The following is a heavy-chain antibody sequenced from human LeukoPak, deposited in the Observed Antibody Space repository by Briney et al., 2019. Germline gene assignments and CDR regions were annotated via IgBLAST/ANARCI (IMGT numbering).Heavy chain of an antibody. CDR1: GFTVSGNY. J-gene: IGHJ4*02. CDR2: IYRGGST. CDR3: ARKAYCGGDCLDY. D-gene: IGHD2-21*01. Sequence: GGSLRLSCAASGFTVSGNYMSWVRQAPGKGLEGVSIIYRGGSTYYADSVKGRFTISRDNSKNTLYLQMNSLRAEDTAVYYCARKAYCGGDCLDYWGQGTLVTVSS. V-gene: IGHV3-66*01.